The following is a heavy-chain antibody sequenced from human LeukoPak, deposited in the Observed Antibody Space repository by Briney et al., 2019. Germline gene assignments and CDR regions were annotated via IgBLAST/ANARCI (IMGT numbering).Heavy chain of an antibody. CDR3: ARVPSDCSSTSCYLRRRDYYYYMDV. J-gene: IGHJ6*03. D-gene: IGHD2-2*01. Sequence: SETLSLTCVVYGGSFSGYYWSWIRQPPGKGLEWIGEINHSGSTNYNPSLKSRVTISVDTSKNQFSLKLSSVTAADTAVYYCARVPSDCSSTSCYLRRRDYYYYMDVWGKGTTVTVSS. CDR2: INHSGST. CDR1: GGSFSGYY. V-gene: IGHV4-34*01.